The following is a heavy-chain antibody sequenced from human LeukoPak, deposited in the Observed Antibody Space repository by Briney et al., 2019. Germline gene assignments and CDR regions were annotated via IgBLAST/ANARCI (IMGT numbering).Heavy chain of an antibody. CDR2: IKQDGSEK. D-gene: IGHD3-22*01. CDR3: VREVVTDFDY. Sequence: GGSLRLSCAASGFTFSSYGMHWVRQAPGKGLEWVANIKQDGSEKYYVDSVKGRFTISRDNAKNSLYLQMNSLRAEDTAVYYCVREVVTDFDYWGQGTLVTVSS. J-gene: IGHJ4*02. CDR1: GFTFSSYG. V-gene: IGHV3-7*01.